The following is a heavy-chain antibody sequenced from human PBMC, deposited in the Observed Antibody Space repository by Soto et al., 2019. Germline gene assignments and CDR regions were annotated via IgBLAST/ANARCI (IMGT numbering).Heavy chain of an antibody. CDR2: TSSSSSTI. V-gene: IGHV3-48*02. CDR3: ARDAGYSSGWYVYYFDY. D-gene: IGHD6-19*01. CDR1: GFTFSSYS. J-gene: IGHJ4*02. Sequence: GGSLRLSCAASGFTFSSYSMNWVRQAPGKGLEWVSYTSSSSSTIYYADSVKGRFTISRDNAKNSLYLQMNSLRDEDTAVYYCARDAGYSSGWYVYYFDYWGQGTLVTVSS.